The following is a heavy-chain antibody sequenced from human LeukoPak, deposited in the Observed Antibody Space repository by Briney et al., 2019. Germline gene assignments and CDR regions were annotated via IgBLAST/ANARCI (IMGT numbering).Heavy chain of an antibody. J-gene: IGHJ3*02. CDR3: AREAVAGPADAFDI. D-gene: IGHD6-19*01. CDR2: IIPILGIA. Sequence: SVKVSCKASGGTFSSYAISWVRQAPGQGLEWMGRIIPILGIANYAQKFQGRVTITADKSTSTAYMELSSLRSEDTAVYYCAREAVAGPADAFDIWGQGTMVTVSS. CDR1: GGTFSSYA. V-gene: IGHV1-69*04.